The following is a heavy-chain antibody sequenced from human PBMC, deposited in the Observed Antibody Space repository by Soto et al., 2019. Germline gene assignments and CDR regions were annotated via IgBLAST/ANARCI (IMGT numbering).Heavy chain of an antibody. CDR3: ARRGVGAPIRY. J-gene: IGHJ4*02. Sequence: ASETLYKKCTVSGGSISSSNYYWGWIRQPPGKGLEWMGSISYSGSTNYNPSLKSRVTISVDTSKNQFSLNLSSVTASVTAVYHCARRGVGAPIRYWGQGTLVSVSS. V-gene: IGHV4-39*01. CDR1: GGSISSSNYY. D-gene: IGHD1-26*01. CDR2: ISYSGST.